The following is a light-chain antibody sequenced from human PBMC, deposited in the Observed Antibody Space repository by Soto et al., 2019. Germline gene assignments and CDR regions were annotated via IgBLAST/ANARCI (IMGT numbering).Light chain of an antibody. V-gene: IGKV3-20*01. CDR1: QAVSSSH. CDR2: GTF. CDR3: QHYNSYSEA. J-gene: IGKJ1*01. Sequence: EVGFSKSPGTPSLSPGERATLSCRASQAVSSSHLAWYLQKGGQAPSLLIYGTFTRATGIPDRFSGSGSGTDFTLTISRLEPDDFATYYCQHYNSYSEAFGHGTKVDIK.